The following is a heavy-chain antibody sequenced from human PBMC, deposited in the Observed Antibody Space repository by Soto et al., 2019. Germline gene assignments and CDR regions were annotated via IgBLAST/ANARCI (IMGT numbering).Heavy chain of an antibody. Sequence: EVQLLESGGGLVQPGGSLRLSCAASGFPFSTYAMSWVRQAPGKGLEWVSTINSSGGRTYSPDSMKGRLTISRDNSKNPVDLQMTSLRAEDPAVYYCSKDLDATVFNVDSWGQGAMVTVSS. J-gene: IGHJ4*02. CDR3: SKDLDATVFNVDS. V-gene: IGHV3-23*01. CDR2: INSSGGRT. CDR1: GFPFSTYA. D-gene: IGHD2-2*01.